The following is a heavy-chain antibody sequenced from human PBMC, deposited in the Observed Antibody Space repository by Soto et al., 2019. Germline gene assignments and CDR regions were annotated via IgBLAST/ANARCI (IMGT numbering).Heavy chain of an antibody. D-gene: IGHD3-3*01. J-gene: IGHJ2*01. CDR3: AREEQVGNYDFWSGYDTRGPRLRFFDL. Sequence: ASVKVSCKASGYTFTSYGISWVRQAPGQGLEWMGWISAYNGNTNYAQKLQGRVTMTTDTSTSTAYMELRSLRSDDTAVYYCAREEQVGNYDFWSGYDTRGPRLRFFDLCGRGTLVTGSS. CDR2: ISAYNGNT. CDR1: GYTFTSYG. V-gene: IGHV1-18*04.